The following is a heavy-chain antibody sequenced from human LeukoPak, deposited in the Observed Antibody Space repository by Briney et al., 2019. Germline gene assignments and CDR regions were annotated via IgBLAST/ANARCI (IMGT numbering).Heavy chain of an antibody. CDR3: ASHLGGYYRPGNEIN. D-gene: IGHD3-22*01. J-gene: IGHJ4*02. Sequence: SETLSLTCTVSGGSISSYYWSWIRQPPGKGLEWIGYIYYSGSTNYNPSLKSRVTISVDTSKNQFSLKLSSVTAADTAVYYCASHLGGYYRPGNEINWGQGTLVTVSS. V-gene: IGHV4-59*01. CDR1: GGSISSYY. CDR2: IYYSGST.